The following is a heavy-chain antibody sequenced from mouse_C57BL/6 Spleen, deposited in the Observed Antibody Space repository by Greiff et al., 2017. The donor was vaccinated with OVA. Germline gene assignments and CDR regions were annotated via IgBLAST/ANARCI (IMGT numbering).Heavy chain of an antibody. V-gene: IGHV2-6-1*01. CDR2: IWSDGST. Sequence: VKLMESGPGLVAPSQSLSITCTVSGFSLTSYGVHWVRQPPGKGLEWLVVIWSDGSTTYNSALKSRLSISKDNSKSQVFLKMNSLQTDDTAMHYCARHPLYGSSPYYAMDYWGQGTSVTVSS. J-gene: IGHJ4*01. CDR1: GFSLTSYG. D-gene: IGHD1-1*01. CDR3: ARHPLYGSSPYYAMDY.